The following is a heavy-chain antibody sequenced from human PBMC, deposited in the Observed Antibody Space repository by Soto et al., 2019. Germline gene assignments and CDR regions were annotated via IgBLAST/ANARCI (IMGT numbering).Heavy chain of an antibody. Sequence: EVQLLESGGGLVQPGGSLRLSCAASGFTFSSYAMSWVRQAPGKGLEWVSAISGSGGSTYYADSVKGRFTISRDNSKNTLYLQMNSLRAEDTAVYYCAKNADPTIWSGYYQWFDPWGQGTLVTVSS. CDR1: GFTFSSYA. D-gene: IGHD3-3*01. J-gene: IGHJ5*02. CDR3: AKNADPTIWSGYYQWFDP. V-gene: IGHV3-23*01. CDR2: ISGSGGST.